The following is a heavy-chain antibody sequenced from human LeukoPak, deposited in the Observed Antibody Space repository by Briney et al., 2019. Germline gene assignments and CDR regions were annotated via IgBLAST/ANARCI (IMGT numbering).Heavy chain of an antibody. CDR2: IIPIFGTA. CDR1: GGTFSSYA. J-gene: IGHJ4*02. CDR3: ARGPPGTDGDYGVGDC. Sequence: EASVKASCKASGGTFSSYAISWVRQAPGQGLEWMGGIIPIFGTANYAQKFQGRVTITADESTSTAYMELSSLRSEDTAVYYRARGPPGTDGDYGVGDCWGQGTLVTVSS. D-gene: IGHD4-17*01. V-gene: IGHV1-69*13.